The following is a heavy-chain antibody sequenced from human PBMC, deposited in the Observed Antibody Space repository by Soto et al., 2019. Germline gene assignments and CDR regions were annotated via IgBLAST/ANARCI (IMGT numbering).Heavy chain of an antibody. V-gene: IGHV3-30*01. Sequence: GGSRRLSCVGSGFTFSNNAMHWVRHAPGKGLGWVAFISYDSIEIFYADSVKGRFTISRDNPENTLFLHMNSPRADDTAVYYCAIARVADSSLDHWGQGILVTVSS. CDR1: GFTFSNNA. CDR2: ISYDSIEI. CDR3: AIARVADSSLDH. D-gene: IGHD3-3*01. J-gene: IGHJ4*01.